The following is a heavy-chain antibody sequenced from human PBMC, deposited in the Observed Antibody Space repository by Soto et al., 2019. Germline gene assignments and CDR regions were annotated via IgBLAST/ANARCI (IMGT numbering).Heavy chain of an antibody. Sequence: PGGSLRLSCSASGFTFSTYSMHWGRQAPGKGLEDVSVISSNGATTNYADSAKGRFTISRDNSKNTLFLQMSSLRVEDTAVYFCVTDAGTTWNYGLEVWGQGTTVTVSS. D-gene: IGHD1-1*01. J-gene: IGHJ6*02. CDR3: VTDAGTTWNYGLEV. V-gene: IGHV3-64D*06. CDR1: GFTFSTYS. CDR2: ISSNGATT.